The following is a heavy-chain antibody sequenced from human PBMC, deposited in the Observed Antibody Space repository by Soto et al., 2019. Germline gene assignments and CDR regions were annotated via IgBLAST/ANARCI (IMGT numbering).Heavy chain of an antibody. J-gene: IGHJ5*01. V-gene: IGHV4-4*07. Sequence: SETLSLTCNVSGGSINSYYWSWIRQPAGKGLEWIGRISSGGSAIYNPSLKSRVSMSVDTSKNQFSLRLTSVTAADTAVYFCARDAYPNWFDFWGQGTLVNVSS. CDR1: GGSINSYY. CDR2: ISSGGSA. CDR3: ARDAYPNWFDF. D-gene: IGHD2-8*01.